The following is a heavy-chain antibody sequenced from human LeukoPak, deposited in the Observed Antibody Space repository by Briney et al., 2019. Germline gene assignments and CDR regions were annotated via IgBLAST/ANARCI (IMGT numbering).Heavy chain of an antibody. D-gene: IGHD3-10*01. J-gene: IGHJ4*02. CDR1: GGSISSGSYY. CDR2: IYITGST. V-gene: IGHV4-61*09. CDR3: AKEGMIRGVIDY. Sequence: NPSQTLSLTCTVSGGSISSGSYYWSWIRQPAGKGLEWIGHIYITGSTNYNPSLKSRVTMSLDTSKNQFSLKLNSVTAADTAVYYCAKEGMIRGVIDYWGQGALVTVSS.